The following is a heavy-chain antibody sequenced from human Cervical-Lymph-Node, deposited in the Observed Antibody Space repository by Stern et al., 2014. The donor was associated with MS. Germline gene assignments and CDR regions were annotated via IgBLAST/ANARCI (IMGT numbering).Heavy chain of an antibody. Sequence: EMQLVESGAEVKKPGESLKISCKGSGYTFTNYLIAWVRQMPGKGLEWMGIIYPGDSDTTYSPSFQGQVPISADKSISAAYLQWSSLKASDTAIYYCARVHTAVLSPFDYWGQGTLVTVSS. V-gene: IGHV5-51*01. CDR1: GYTFTNYL. D-gene: IGHD5-18*01. J-gene: IGHJ4*02. CDR2: IYPGDSDT. CDR3: ARVHTAVLSPFDY.